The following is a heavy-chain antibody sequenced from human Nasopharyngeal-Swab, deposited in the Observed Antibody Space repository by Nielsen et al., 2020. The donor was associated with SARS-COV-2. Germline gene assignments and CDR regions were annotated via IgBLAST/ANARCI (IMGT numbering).Heavy chain of an antibody. D-gene: IGHD3-10*01. Sequence: VRQMPGKGLEWVANIKPDGSEKDCVASVKGRFTISRDNAKNSLYLQMNSLRAEDTAVYYCARRLWFGESWSPWGQGTLVTVSS. J-gene: IGHJ4*02. CDR2: IKPDGSEK. CDR3: ARRLWFGESWSP. V-gene: IGHV3-7*04.